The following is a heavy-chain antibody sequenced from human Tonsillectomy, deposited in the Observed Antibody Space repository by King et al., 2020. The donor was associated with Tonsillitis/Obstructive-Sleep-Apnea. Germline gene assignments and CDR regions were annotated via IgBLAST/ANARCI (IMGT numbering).Heavy chain of an antibody. CDR2: IYYSGTT. CDR1: GGSITSDLHY. CDR3: ARHSKPKGREHYFDF. Sequence: QLQESGPGLVKPSETLSLTCTVSGGSITSDLHYWGWVRQPPGKGLEWIGSIYYSGTTYYNASLKSRLTISVDTSKKQFSLNLSSVTAADTAVYFCARHSKPKGREHYFDFWGQGTLFTVSS. J-gene: IGHJ4*02. V-gene: IGHV4-39*01. D-gene: IGHD1/OR15-1a*01.